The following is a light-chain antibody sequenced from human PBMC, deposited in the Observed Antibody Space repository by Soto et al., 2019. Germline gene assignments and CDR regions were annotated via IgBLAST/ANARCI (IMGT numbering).Light chain of an antibody. Sequence: QAVLTQPPSVSAAPGQKVTISCSGSSSNIGNNYVSWYQQLPGTAPKLLIYDNDVRPSGIPDRFSGSKSGTSATLDITGLQTGDEADYYCGTWDSSLSAVFGGGPKVTVL. CDR3: GTWDSSLSAV. J-gene: IGLJ2*01. CDR1: SSNIGNNY. CDR2: DND. V-gene: IGLV1-51*01.